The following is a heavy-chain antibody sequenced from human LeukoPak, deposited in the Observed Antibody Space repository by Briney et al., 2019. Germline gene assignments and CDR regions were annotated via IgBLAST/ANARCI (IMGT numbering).Heavy chain of an antibody. CDR1: GYTLTELS. CDR3: ATLLGVVIGTTRA. Sequence: ASVKVSCKVSGYTLTELSMHWVRQAPGKGLEWMGGFDPEDGETIYAQKFQGRVTMTEDTSTDTAYMERSSLRSEDTAVYYCATLLGVVIGTTRAWGQGTLVTVSS. V-gene: IGHV1-24*01. CDR2: FDPEDGET. D-gene: IGHD3-3*01. J-gene: IGHJ5*02.